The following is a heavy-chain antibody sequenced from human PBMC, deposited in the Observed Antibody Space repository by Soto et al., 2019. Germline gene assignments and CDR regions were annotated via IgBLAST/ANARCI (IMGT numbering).Heavy chain of an antibody. Sequence: GVSLRLSCAASGFTFSSYWMSWVRQAPGKGLEWVSYISQSSSDVYYVDSVKGRFTISRDNAKNSLYLQMNSLRAEDTAVYYCARMSSSISPGCWGQGTLVTVSS. J-gene: IGHJ4*02. CDR3: ARMSSSISPGC. D-gene: IGHD2-2*01. CDR1: GFTFSSYW. CDR2: ISQSSSDV. V-gene: IGHV3-7*02.